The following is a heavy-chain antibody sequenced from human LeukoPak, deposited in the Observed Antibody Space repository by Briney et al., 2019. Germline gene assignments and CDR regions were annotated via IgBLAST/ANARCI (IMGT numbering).Heavy chain of an antibody. CDR3: ARGYYDFWSGYYGGYYFDY. CDR1: GGSISSYY. J-gene: IGHJ4*02. Sequence: PSETLSLTCTVSGGSISSYYWSWIRQPPGKGLEWIGYIYYSGSTNYNPSLKSRVTISVDTSKNQFSLKLSSVTAADTAVYYCARGYYDFWSGYYGGYYFDYWGQGTLVTVSS. CDR2: IYYSGST. V-gene: IGHV4-59*01. D-gene: IGHD3-3*01.